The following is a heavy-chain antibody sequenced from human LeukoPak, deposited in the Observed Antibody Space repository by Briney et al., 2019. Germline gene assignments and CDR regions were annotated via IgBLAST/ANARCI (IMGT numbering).Heavy chain of an antibody. CDR3: ARHTGGSYGSGSYYRVFDY. CDR2: IYYSGST. J-gene: IGHJ4*02. Sequence: SETLSLTCTVSGGSINTYYWTWIRQPPGKGLEWIGYIYYSGSTNYNPSLKSRVTISVDTSKNQFSLKLSSVTAADTAVYYCARHTGGSYGSGSYYRVFDYWGQGTLVTVSS. V-gene: IGHV4-59*08. D-gene: IGHD3-10*01. CDR1: GGSINTYY.